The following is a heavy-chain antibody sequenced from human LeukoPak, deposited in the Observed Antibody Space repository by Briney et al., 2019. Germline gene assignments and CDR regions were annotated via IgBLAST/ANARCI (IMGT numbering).Heavy chain of an antibody. Sequence: ASVKDSCKASGYTFTSYEINRERQATRKGLKWMAWMNPNRGNTCFAQKFHGRVTITRNTSITTVYMELSNLKYDDTAVYYFARDLSGTQRGGYLYYWGQGTLVTVPS. V-gene: IGHV1-8*03. J-gene: IGHJ4*02. D-gene: IGHD1-26*01. CDR3: ARDLSGTQRGGYLYY. CDR2: MNPNRGNT. CDR1: GYTFTSYE.